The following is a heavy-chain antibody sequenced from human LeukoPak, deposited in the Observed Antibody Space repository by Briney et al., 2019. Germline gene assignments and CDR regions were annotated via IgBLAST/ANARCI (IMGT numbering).Heavy chain of an antibody. CDR3: AKRGVYGNFYFDY. CDR2: IGGSGANT. D-gene: IGHD4-23*01. Sequence: PGGSLRPSCAASGFTFSSYAMSWVRQAPGKGLEWVSTIGGSGANTYYADSLRGRFTISRDNSKTTLYLQMNSLRAEDTAVYYCAKRGVYGNFYFDYWGQGTLATVSS. V-gene: IGHV3-23*01. J-gene: IGHJ4*02. CDR1: GFTFSSYA.